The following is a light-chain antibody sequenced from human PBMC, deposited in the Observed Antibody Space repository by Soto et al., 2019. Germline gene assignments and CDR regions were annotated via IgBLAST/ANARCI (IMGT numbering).Light chain of an antibody. CDR2: DAT. Sequence: EIVLTQSPATLSLSPGERATLSCRASQSVSSYLAWYQQKPGQDPRRLIYDATNRATGISARIRGSGSGTDCTLTISSLEPEDFAVYYCQQRSNWPPTFGQGTRLEIK. CDR3: QQRSNWPPT. V-gene: IGKV3-11*01. J-gene: IGKJ5*01. CDR1: QSVSSY.